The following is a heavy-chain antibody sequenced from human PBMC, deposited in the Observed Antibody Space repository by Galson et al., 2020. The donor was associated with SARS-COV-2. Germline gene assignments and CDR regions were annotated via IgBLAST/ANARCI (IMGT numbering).Heavy chain of an antibody. D-gene: IGHD1-7*01. CDR2: INPNSGGT. CDR1: GYTFTGYY. V-gene: IGHV1-2*04. J-gene: IGHJ3*02. Sequence: ASVKVSCKASGYTFTGYYMHWVRQAPGQGLEWMGWINPNSGGTNYAQKFQGWLTMTRDTSISTAYMELSRLRSDDTAVYYCARSLISRIGNYADLDSDAFDIWGQGTMVTVSS. CDR3: ARSLISRIGNYADLDSDAFDI.